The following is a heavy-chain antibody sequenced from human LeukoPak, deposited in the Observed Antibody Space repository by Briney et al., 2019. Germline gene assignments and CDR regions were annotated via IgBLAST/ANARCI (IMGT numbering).Heavy chain of an antibody. Sequence: GGSLRLSCAASGFTFSSYAMSWVRQAPGKGLEWVSSISSSSSYIYYADSVKGRFTISRDNAKNSLYLQMNSLRAEDTAVYYCARAPRYCSSTSCYYYMDVWGKGTTVTVSS. CDR2: ISSSSSYI. D-gene: IGHD2-2*01. J-gene: IGHJ6*03. CDR1: GFTFSSYA. CDR3: ARAPRYCSSTSCYYYMDV. V-gene: IGHV3-21*01.